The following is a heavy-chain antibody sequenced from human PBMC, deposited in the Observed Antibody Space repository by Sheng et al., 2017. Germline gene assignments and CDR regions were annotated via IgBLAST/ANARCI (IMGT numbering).Heavy chain of an antibody. V-gene: IGHV1-69*01. CDR3: ARGSCSGGRCYHDQYYDMDV. CDR1: GGTLRTSG. Sequence: QVQLVQSGAEVKKPGSSVKVSCKASGGTLRTSGISWVRQARGQGLEWMGGIIPMVGTPNYAQKFQGRVTITADESANTAYMELSSLRSEDTAVYYCARGSCSGGRCYHDQYYDMDVWDQGP. D-gene: IGHD2-15*01. J-gene: IGHJ6*02. CDR2: IIPMVGTP.